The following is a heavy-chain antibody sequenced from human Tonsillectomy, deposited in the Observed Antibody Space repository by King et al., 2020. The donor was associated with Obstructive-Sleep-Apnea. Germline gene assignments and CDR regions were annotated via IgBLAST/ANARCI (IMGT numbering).Heavy chain of an antibody. CDR1: GFTFRSYS. CDR3: ASGGDYLLAY. CDR2: ISSSSSYI. V-gene: IGHV3-21*01. J-gene: IGHJ4*02. Sequence: VQLVESGGGLVKPGGSLRLSCAASGFTFRSYSMNWVRQAPGKGLEWVSSISSSSSYIYYADSVKGRFTISRDNAKNSLYLQMNSLRAEDTAVYYCASGGDYLLAYWGQGALVTVSS. D-gene: IGHD4-17*01.